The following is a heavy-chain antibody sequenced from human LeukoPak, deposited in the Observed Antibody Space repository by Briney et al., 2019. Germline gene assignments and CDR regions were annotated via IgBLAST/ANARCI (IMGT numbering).Heavy chain of an antibody. D-gene: IGHD6-13*01. J-gene: IGHJ3*02. CDR2: IMQDGSEK. CDR3: AREVYSSSRPADAFDI. CDR1: GFTFSTYW. Sequence: GGSLRLSRAASGFTFSTYWMSWVRQAPGKGLEWVANIMQDGSEKNYVDSVKGRFTISRDNAKNSLYLQMNSLRADDTAVYYCAREVYSSSRPADAFDIWGQGTVVTVSS. V-gene: IGHV3-7*01.